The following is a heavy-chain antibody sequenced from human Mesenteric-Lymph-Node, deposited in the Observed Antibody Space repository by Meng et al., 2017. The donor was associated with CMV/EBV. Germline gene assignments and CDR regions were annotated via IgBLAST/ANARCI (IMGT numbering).Heavy chain of an antibody. Sequence: SETLSLTCTVSGGSVSSGSYYWSWIRQPPGKGLEWIGYIYYSGSTNYNPSLKSRVTISVDTSKNQFSLKLSSVTAADTAVYYCAGAFGDTAMENGYYYYGMDVWGQGTTVTVSS. CDR1: GGSVSSGSYY. V-gene: IGHV4-61*01. CDR2: IYYSGST. D-gene: IGHD5-18*01. CDR3: AGAFGDTAMENGYYYYGMDV. J-gene: IGHJ6*02.